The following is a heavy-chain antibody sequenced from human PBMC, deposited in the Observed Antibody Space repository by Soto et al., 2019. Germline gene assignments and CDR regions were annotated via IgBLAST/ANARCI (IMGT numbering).Heavy chain of an antibody. V-gene: IGHV1-46*01. CDR2: INPSGGST. CDR1: GYTFTSYY. CDR3: ARSALPPGYGSGSYFGY. D-gene: IGHD3-10*01. J-gene: IGHJ4*02. Sequence: ASVKVSCKASGYTFTSYYMHWVRQAPGQGLEWMGIINPSGGSTSYAQKFQGRVTMTRDTSTSTVYMELSSLRSEDTAVYYCARSALPPGYGSGSYFGYWGQGTLVTVSS.